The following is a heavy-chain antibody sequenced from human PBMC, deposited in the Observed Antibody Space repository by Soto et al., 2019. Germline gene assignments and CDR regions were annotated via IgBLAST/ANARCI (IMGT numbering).Heavy chain of an antibody. V-gene: IGHV3-74*01. Sequence: GGSLRLSCAASGFTFSSYWMHWVRQAPGKGPVWVSRINSDGSSTSYADSVKGRFTISRDNAENTLYLQMNSLGAEDTAVYYCARTLGATTNYWGQGTLVTVSS. CDR1: GFTFSSYW. D-gene: IGHD1-26*01. CDR3: ARTLGATTNY. CDR2: INSDGSST. J-gene: IGHJ4*02.